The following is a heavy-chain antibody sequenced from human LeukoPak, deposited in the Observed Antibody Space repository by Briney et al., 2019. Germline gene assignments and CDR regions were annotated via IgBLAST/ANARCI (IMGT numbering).Heavy chain of an antibody. V-gene: IGHV4-59*01. CDR1: GGSISSYY. CDR2: IYYSGST. CDR3: ARDQRMAPAGLLPDHYYYYSGMDV. Sequence: SETLSLTCTVSGGSISSYYWSWIRQPPGKGLEWIGYIYYSGSTNYNPSFKSRVTISVDTSKNQFSLKLSSVTAADTAVYYCARDQRMAPAGLLPDHYYYYSGMDVWGQGTTVTVSS. D-gene: IGHD6-13*01. J-gene: IGHJ6*02.